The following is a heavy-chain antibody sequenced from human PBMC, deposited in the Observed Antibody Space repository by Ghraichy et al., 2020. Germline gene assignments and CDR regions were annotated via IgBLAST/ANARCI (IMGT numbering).Heavy chain of an antibody. CDR2: IYYSGST. CDR1: GGSISSYY. J-gene: IGHJ6*02. D-gene: IGHD2-2*01. CDR3: ARAGGQLEYYYYYGMDV. Sequence: SETLSLTCTVSGGSISSYYWSWIRQPPGKGLEWIGYIYYSGSTNYNPSLKSLVTISLDTSKNQGSLKRSSVTAADTAVYYCARAGGQLEYYYYYGMDVWGQGTTVTVSS. V-gene: IGHV4-59*01.